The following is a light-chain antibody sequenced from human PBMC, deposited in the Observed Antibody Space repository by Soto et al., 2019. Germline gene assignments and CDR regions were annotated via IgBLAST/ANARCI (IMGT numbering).Light chain of an antibody. V-gene: IGKV2-30*01. CDR1: QSLVYSDGNTY. CDR2: KIS. J-gene: IGKJ5*01. Sequence: DVVMTQSPLSLPVTLGQPASISCRSSQSLVYSDGNTYLNWFKQRPGQSPRRLIYKISNRDSGVPDRFSGSGSGTYFTLQISRVEAEDVGIYYCMQGTHWPLTFGQGTRLEIK. CDR3: MQGTHWPLT.